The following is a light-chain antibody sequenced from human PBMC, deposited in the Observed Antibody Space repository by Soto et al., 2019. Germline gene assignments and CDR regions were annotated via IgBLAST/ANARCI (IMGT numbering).Light chain of an antibody. V-gene: IGKV3-20*01. Sequence: EIVLTQSPGTLSLSPGERATLSCRASQSVSNNYLAWYQQKPGQAPRLLIYGASNRATGIPDRFSGSGSGTDFILTISRLEPDDFAVYYCQQYRSSGTLGQWTKVEIK. CDR3: QQYRSSGT. J-gene: IGKJ1*01. CDR1: QSVSNNY. CDR2: GAS.